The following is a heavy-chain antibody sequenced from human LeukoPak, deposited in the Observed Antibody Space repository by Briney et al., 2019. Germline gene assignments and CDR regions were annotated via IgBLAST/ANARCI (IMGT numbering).Heavy chain of an antibody. CDR1: GGYISSYY. Sequence: SETLSLTCTVSGGYISSYYWSWIRQPPGKGLEWIGYIYYSGSTNYNPSLKSRVTISVDTSRNQFSLKLSSVTAADTAVYYCARGTYYYDSSEGYWGQGILVTVSS. J-gene: IGHJ4*02. CDR2: IYYSGST. D-gene: IGHD3-22*01. V-gene: IGHV4-59*01. CDR3: ARGTYYYDSSEGY.